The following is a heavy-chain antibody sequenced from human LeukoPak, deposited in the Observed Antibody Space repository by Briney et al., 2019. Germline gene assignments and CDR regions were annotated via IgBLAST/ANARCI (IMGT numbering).Heavy chain of an antibody. D-gene: IGHD3-9*01. CDR3: TRDLMDYDVSTGLHHYYMDV. V-gene: IGHV3-30*02. CDR1: GFTFSSYG. J-gene: IGHJ6*02. Sequence: GGSLRLSCAASGFTFSSYGMHWVRQAPGKGLEWVAFIRYDGSNKYYADSVKGRFTISRDNSKNTLYLQMNTLRVEDTAVYYCTRDLMDYDVSTGLHHYYMDVWGQGTTVTVS. CDR2: IRYDGSNK.